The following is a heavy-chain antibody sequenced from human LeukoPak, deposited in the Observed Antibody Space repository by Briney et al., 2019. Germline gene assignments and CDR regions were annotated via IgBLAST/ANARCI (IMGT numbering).Heavy chain of an antibody. J-gene: IGHJ4*02. D-gene: IGHD2-15*01. CDR1: GFTFSSYW. Sequence: GGSLRLSCAASGFTFSSYWMSWVRQAPGKGLEWVANIKQDGSEKYYVDSVKGRFTISRDNAKNSLYLQMNSLRAEDTAVYYCARDLFGIVVVVAAISWDYWGQGTLVTVSS. CDR3: ARDLFGIVVVVAAISWDY. V-gene: IGHV3-7*01. CDR2: IKQDGSEK.